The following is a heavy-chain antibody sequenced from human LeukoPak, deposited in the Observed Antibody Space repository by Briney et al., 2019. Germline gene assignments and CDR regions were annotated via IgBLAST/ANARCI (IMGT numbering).Heavy chain of an antibody. CDR2: ISDSGGST. D-gene: IGHD5-12*01. Sequence: AGYLTRYGAASGFTCSSNAMGWVRQAPGTGLEWVSAISDSGGSTYYADSVKGRFTISRDNSKNTLYLQMNSLRAEDTAVYYCAKGGYSGYDSGGYFDYWGQGTLVTVSS. J-gene: IGHJ4*02. CDR1: GFTCSSNA. CDR3: AKGGYSGYDSGGYFDY. V-gene: IGHV3-23*01.